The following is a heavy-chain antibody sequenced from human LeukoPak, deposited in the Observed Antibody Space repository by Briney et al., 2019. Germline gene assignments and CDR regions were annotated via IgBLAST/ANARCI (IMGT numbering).Heavy chain of an antibody. CDR1: GGTFSSYY. Sequence: SETLSLTCTVSGGTFSSYYWSWVRQPPGKGLEWIGYIYYSGSTKYYPSLKSRVTISVDTSKHQFSLKLSSVTAADTAVYYCAREGGYSGYDYWGQGTLVTVSS. J-gene: IGHJ4*02. CDR2: IYYSGST. D-gene: IGHD5-12*01. V-gene: IGHV4-59*01. CDR3: AREGGYSGYDY.